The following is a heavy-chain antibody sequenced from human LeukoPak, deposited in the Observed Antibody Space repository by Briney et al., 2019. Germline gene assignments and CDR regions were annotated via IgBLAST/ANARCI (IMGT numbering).Heavy chain of an antibody. CDR2: MNPNSGNT. CDR1: GYTFTSYD. D-gene: IGHD3-3*01. J-gene: IGHJ4*02. Sequence: GASVKVSCKASGYTFTSYDINWVRQATGQGLEWMGWMNPNSGNTGYAQKFQGRVTMTRNTSRRTAYMQLSSLRSEDTAVYYCARGRRFLEWSVDYWGQGTLVTVSS. V-gene: IGHV1-8*01. CDR3: ARGRRFLEWSVDY.